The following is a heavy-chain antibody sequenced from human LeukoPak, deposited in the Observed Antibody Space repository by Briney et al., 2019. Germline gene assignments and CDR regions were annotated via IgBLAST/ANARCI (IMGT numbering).Heavy chain of an antibody. Sequence: SETLSLTCAVYGGSFSGYYWSWIRQPPGKGLEWTGEINHSGSTNYNPSLKSRVTISVDTSKNQFSLKLSSVTAADTAVYYCAREVAVAGHPPGYWGQGTLVTVSS. CDR3: AREVAVAGHPPGY. CDR1: GGSFSGYY. CDR2: INHSGST. V-gene: IGHV4-34*01. J-gene: IGHJ4*02. D-gene: IGHD6-19*01.